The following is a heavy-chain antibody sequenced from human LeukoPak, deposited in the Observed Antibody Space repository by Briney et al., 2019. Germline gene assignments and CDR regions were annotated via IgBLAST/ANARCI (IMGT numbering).Heavy chain of an antibody. CDR3: ARDIKVSVRSQKRYQLLSHAFDI. V-gene: IGHV3-30*04. CDR2: ISYDGSNK. Sequence: GGSLRLSCAASGFTFSSYAMHWVRQAPGKGLEWVAVISYDGSNKYYADSVKGRFTISRDNSKNTLYLQMNSLRAEDTAVHYCARDIKVSVRSQKRYQLLSHAFDIWGQGTMVTVSS. CDR1: GFTFSSYA. D-gene: IGHD2-2*01. J-gene: IGHJ3*02.